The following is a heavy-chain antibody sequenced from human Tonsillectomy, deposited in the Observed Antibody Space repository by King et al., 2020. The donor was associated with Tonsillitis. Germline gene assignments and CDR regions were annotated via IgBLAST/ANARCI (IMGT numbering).Heavy chain of an antibody. CDR2: ISYDRSNK. Sequence: QVQLVESGGGVVQPGRSLRLSCAASGFTFSSYAMHWVRQAPGKGLEWVAVISYDRSNKYYADSVKGRFTISRDNSKNTLYLKMNSLRAEDTAVYYCARDPGVYGEYGVMIEYWGQGTLVSVSS. D-gene: IGHD4-17*01. CDR1: GFTFSSYA. V-gene: IGHV3-30*04. J-gene: IGHJ4*02. CDR3: ARDPGVYGEYGVMIEY.